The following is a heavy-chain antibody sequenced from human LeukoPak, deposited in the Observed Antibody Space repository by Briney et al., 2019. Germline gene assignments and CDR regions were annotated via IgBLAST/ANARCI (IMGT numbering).Heavy chain of an antibody. CDR2: ISSNGGST. Sequence: GGSLRLSCAASGFTFSSYAMHWVRQAPGKGLEYVSTISSNGGSTYYANSVKGRSTISRDNSKNTLYLQMGSLRAEDMAVYYCARDRGTLPGYFDYWGQGTLVTVSS. D-gene: IGHD1-7*01. CDR1: GFTFSSYA. J-gene: IGHJ4*02. CDR3: ARDRGTLPGYFDY. V-gene: IGHV3-64*01.